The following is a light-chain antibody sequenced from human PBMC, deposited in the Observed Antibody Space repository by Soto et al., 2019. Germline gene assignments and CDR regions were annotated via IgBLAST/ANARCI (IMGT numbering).Light chain of an antibody. Sequence: QSALTQPPSASGSPGQSVTISCTGTSSDIGGYNYVSWYQQHPGTAPKLMIYEVSQRPSGVPDRFSGSKSGNTGSLTVSGLQAEDEADYYCSPYAGSNNFVVFGGGTKLTVL. CDR1: SSDIGGYNY. V-gene: IGLV2-8*01. J-gene: IGLJ2*01. CDR3: SPYAGSNNFVV. CDR2: EVS.